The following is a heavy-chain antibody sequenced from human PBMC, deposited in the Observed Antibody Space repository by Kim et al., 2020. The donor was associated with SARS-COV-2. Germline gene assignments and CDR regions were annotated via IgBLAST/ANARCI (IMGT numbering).Heavy chain of an antibody. J-gene: IGHJ4*02. CDR2: ISAYNGNT. CDR3: ARAPPVDYDILTGYLYFDY. V-gene: IGHV1-18*01. D-gene: IGHD3-9*01. Sequence: ASVKVSCKASGYTFTSYGISWVRQAPGQGLEWMGWISAYNGNTNYAQKLQGRVTMTTDTSTSTAYMELRSLRSDDTAVYYCARAPPVDYDILTGYLYFDYWVQGTLVTVSS. CDR1: GYTFTSYG.